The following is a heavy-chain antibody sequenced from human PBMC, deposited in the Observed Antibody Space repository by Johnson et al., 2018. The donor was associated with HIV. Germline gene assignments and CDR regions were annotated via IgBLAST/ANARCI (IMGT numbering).Heavy chain of an antibody. Sequence: QVQLVESGGGVVQPGRSLRLSCAASGFTFSSYAMHWVRQAPGKGLEWVAVISYDGSYKYYADSVKGRFTISRDNSKNTLYLQMNSLSAEDTAVYYCASTLTGDFGAFDIWGQGTMVTVSS. D-gene: IGHD7-27*01. CDR2: ISYDGSYK. V-gene: IGHV3-30-3*01. CDR3: ASTLTGDFGAFDI. J-gene: IGHJ3*02. CDR1: GFTFSSYA.